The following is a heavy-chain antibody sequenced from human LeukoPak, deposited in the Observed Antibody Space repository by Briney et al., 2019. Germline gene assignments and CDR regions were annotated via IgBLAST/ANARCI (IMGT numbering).Heavy chain of an antibody. Sequence: ASVKVSCKASGSTLTSYYMHWVRQAPGQGLEWMGWINPNTGDTSFAQKFQGRVTLTRDTSISTAYMELSRLKSDDTAVYYCARLFNYYDNSGYYQYYFDYWGQGTLVTVSS. J-gene: IGHJ4*02. CDR3: ARLFNYYDNSGYYQYYFDY. CDR1: GSTLTSYY. CDR2: INPNTGDT. D-gene: IGHD3-22*01. V-gene: IGHV1-2*02.